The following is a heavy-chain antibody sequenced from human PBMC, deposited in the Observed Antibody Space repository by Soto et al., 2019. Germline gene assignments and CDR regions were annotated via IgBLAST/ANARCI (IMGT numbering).Heavy chain of an antibody. V-gene: IGHV4-31*03. D-gene: IGHD6-13*01. CDR2: IHYSGNT. CDR1: GDSISSSSYY. CDR3: ARARVPYSSAWYRYDYYGMDI. J-gene: IGHJ6*02. Sequence: SETLSLTCTVSGDSISSSSYYWSWIRQHPGKGLEWIGYIHYSGNTRYNPSLKSRLTISVDTSKNQFSLMLSSLTAADTAVYFCARARVPYSSAWYRYDYYGMDIWGQGTTVTVSS.